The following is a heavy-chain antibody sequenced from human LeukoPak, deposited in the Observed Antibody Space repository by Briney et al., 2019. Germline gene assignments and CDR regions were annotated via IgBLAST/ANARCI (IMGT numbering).Heavy chain of an antibody. Sequence: SETLSLTCAVSGYSISSGYYWGWIRPPPGKGLEWIGSIYHSGSTYYNPSLKSRVTITVDTSKNQFSLKLSSVTAADTAVYYCARTIVVVAYYYYMDVWGKGTTVTVSS. D-gene: IGHD2-2*01. J-gene: IGHJ6*03. CDR2: IYHSGST. CDR3: ARTIVVVAYYYYMDV. CDR1: GYSISSGYY. V-gene: IGHV4-38-2*01.